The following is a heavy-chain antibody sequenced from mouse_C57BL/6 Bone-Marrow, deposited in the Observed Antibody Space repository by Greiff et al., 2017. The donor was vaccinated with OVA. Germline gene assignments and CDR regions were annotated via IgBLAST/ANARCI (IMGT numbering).Heavy chain of an antibody. D-gene: IGHD2-4*01. CDR1: GFTFSDFY. CDR3: ARDAPYDYPFAY. V-gene: IGHV7-1*01. Sequence: EVMLVESGGGLVQSGRSLRLSCATSGFTFSDFYMEWVRQAPGKGLEWIAASRNKANDYTTEYSASVKGRFIVSRDTSQSILYLQMNALRAEDTAIYYCARDAPYDYPFAYWGQVTLVTVSA. CDR2: SRNKANDYTT. J-gene: IGHJ3*01.